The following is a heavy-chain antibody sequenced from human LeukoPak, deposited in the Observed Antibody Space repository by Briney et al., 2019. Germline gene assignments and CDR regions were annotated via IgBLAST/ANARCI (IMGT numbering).Heavy chain of an antibody. CDR3: AKDRSCTNDICHGDFDY. CDR2: ISGSGGST. V-gene: IGHV3-23*01. Sequence: GGSLRLSCAASGFTFSSYAVSWVRQAPGKGLEWVSCISGSGGSTYSADSVKGRFTISRDNSKNTLYLQMNSLRAEDTALYYCAKDRSCTNDICHGDFDYWGQGTLVTVSS. J-gene: IGHJ4*02. D-gene: IGHD2-8*01. CDR1: GFTFSSYA.